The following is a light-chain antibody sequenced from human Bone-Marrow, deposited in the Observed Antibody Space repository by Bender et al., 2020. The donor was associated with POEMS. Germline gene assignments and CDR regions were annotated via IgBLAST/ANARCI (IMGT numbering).Light chain of an antibody. J-gene: IGLJ2*01. CDR3: CSYAGSSTFVL. CDR2: EVT. V-gene: IGLV2-23*02. Sequence: QSALTQPASVSGSPGQSIVISCTRSSSDVGGYDFVSWFQQHPGKAPKLMIYEVTKRPSGVSNRFSGSKSGNTASLTISGLQAEDEADYHCCSYAGSSTFVLFGGGTKLTVL. CDR1: SSDVGGYDF.